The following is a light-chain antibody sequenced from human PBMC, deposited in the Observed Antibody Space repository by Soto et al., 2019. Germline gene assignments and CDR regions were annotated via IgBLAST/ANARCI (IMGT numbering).Light chain of an antibody. V-gene: IGKV3-20*01. J-gene: IGKJ4*01. CDR1: QSISSSY. Sequence: EIVLTQSPGTLSLSPGKRATLSCRASQSISSSYLAWYQQRPGQAPRLLIYGASSRATGIPDRFSGSGSGTEFTLTISSLQSEDFAVYYCQQYNNWPPLTFGGGTKVDIK. CDR3: QQYNNWPPLT. CDR2: GAS.